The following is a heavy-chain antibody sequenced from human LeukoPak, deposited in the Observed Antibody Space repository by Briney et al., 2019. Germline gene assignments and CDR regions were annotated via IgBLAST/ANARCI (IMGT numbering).Heavy chain of an antibody. CDR3: ARFDYDSSGIDY. Sequence: GGSLRLSRAASGFTVSSNYMSWVRQAPGKGLEWVSVIYSGGSTYYADSVKGRFTISRDNSKNTLYLQMNSLRAEDTAVYYCARFDYDSSGIDYWGQGTLVTVSS. CDR1: GFTVSSNY. CDR2: IYSGGST. J-gene: IGHJ4*02. D-gene: IGHD3-22*01. V-gene: IGHV3-53*01.